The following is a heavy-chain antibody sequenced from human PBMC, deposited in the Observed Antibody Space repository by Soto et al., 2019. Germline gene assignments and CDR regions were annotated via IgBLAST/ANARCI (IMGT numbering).Heavy chain of an antibody. CDR3: ARDGATLIPFFDY. J-gene: IGHJ4*02. D-gene: IGHD2-21*01. V-gene: IGHV1-46*01. CDR1: GYTFTSYY. Sequence: GESLKISCKASGYTFTSYYMHWVRQAPGQGLEWMGIINPSGGSTSYAQKFQGRVTMTRDTSTSTVYMELSSLRSEDTAVYYCARDGATLIPFFDYWGQGTLVTVSS. CDR2: INPSGGST.